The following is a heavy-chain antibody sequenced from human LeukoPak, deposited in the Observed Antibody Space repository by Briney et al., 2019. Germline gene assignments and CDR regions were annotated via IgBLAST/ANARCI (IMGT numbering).Heavy chain of an antibody. CDR2: ISAYNGNT. V-gene: IGHV1-18*01. Sequence: GASVKVSCKASGDTFTNYGISWVRQAPGQGLECVGWISAYNGNTKYAQKLQGRVTMTTDTSASTAYMELRSLRSDDTAMYYCARRLERHHDFDYWGQGTLVTVSS. CDR1: GDTFTNYG. CDR3: ARRLERHHDFDY. J-gene: IGHJ4*02. D-gene: IGHD1-1*01.